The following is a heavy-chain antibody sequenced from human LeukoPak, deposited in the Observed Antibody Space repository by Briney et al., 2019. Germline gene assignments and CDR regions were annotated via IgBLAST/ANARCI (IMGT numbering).Heavy chain of an antibody. D-gene: IGHD3-22*01. CDR3: ARDGHPDYYDSSGYPDY. CDR2: ISSSSSTI. Sequence: AGGSLRLSCAASGFTFSSYSMNWVRQAPGKGLEWVSYISSSSSTIYYADSVKGRFTISRDNAKNSLYLQMNSLRADDTAVYYCARDGHPDYYDSSGYPDYWGQGTLVTVSS. CDR1: GFTFSSYS. V-gene: IGHV3-48*04. J-gene: IGHJ4*02.